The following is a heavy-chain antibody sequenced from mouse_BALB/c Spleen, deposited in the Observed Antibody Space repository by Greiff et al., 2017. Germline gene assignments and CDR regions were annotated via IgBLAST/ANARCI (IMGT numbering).Heavy chain of an antibody. CDR2: INPSNGRT. V-gene: IGHV1S81*02. CDR1: GYTFTSYW. J-gene: IGHJ4*01. CDR3: ARGTEGMDY. D-gene: IGHD3-3*01. Sequence: VQLQQPGAELVKPGASVKLSCKASGYTFTSYWMHWVKQRPGQGLEWIGEINPSNGRTNYNEKFKSKATLTVDKSSSTAYMQLSSLTSEDSAVYYCARGTEGMDYWGQGTSVTVSS.